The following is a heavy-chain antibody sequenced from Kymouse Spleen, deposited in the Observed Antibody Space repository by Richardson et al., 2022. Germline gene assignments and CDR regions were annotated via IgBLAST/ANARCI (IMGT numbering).Heavy chain of an antibody. CDR2: IWYDGSNK. J-gene: IGHJ4*02. V-gene: IGHV3-33*01. CDR3: ARDSPLQLWTLDY. Sequence: QVQLVESGGGVVQPGRSLRLSCAASGFTFSSYGMHWVRQAPGKGLEWVAVIWYDGSNKYYADSVKGRFTISRDNSKNTLYLQMNSLRAEDTAVYYCARDSPLQLWTLDYWGQGTLVTVSS. CDR1: GFTFSSYG. D-gene: IGHD5-18,IGHD5-18*01.